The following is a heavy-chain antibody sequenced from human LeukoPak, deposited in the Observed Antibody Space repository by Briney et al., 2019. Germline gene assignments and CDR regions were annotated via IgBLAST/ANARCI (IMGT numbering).Heavy chain of an antibody. V-gene: IGHV1-69*05. CDR2: IIPIFGTA. CDR1: GGTFSSYA. CDR3: ARGTNNWNPKGYYFDY. J-gene: IGHJ4*02. Sequence: SVKVSCKASGGTFSSYAISWVRQAPGQGLEWMGGIIPIFGTANYAQKFQGRVTITTDESTSTAYMELSSLRSEDTAVYYCARGTNNWNPKGYYFDYWGQGTLVTVSS. D-gene: IGHD1-20*01.